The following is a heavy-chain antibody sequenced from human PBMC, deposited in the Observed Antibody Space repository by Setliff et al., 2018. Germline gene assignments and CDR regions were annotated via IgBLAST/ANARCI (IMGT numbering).Heavy chain of an antibody. V-gene: IGHV4-61*09. Sequence: SETLSLTCTVSGGSISNDYYYWSWIRQPAGKGLEWIGHVYTSGSTNYHPSRKSRITISADTSRNLFSLRLSSVTAADTAMYYCAREVARDDSGYYYYFDFWGQGTLVTVSS. CDR1: GGSISNDYYY. D-gene: IGHD3-22*01. CDR2: VYTSGST. CDR3: AREVARDDSGYYYYFDF. J-gene: IGHJ4*02.